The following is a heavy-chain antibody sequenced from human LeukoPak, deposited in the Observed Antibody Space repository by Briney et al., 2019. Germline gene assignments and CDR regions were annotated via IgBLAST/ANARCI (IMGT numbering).Heavy chain of an antibody. D-gene: IGHD2-2*01. Sequence: PGGSLRLSCAASGFTFSSYAMHWVRQAPGKGLEWVSYISSSGSTIYYADSVKGRFTISRDNAKNSLYLQMNSLRAEDTAVYYCARYCSSTSCDYYYYGMGVWGQGTTVTVSS. CDR3: ARYCSSTSCDYYYYGMGV. V-gene: IGHV3-48*03. CDR1: GFTFSSYA. J-gene: IGHJ6*02. CDR2: ISSSGSTI.